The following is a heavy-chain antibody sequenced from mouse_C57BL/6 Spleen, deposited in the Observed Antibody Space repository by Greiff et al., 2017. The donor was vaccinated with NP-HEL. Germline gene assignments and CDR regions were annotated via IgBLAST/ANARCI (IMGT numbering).Heavy chain of an antibody. CDR1: GFSLTSYG. CDR2: IWSGGST. Sequence: QVQLQQSGPGLVQPSQCLSITCTVSGFSLTSYGVHWVRQSPGKGLEWLGVIWSGGSTDYNAAFISRLSISKDNSKSQVFFKMNSLQADDTAIYYCARKGDWDPFAYWGQGTLVTVSA. V-gene: IGHV2-2*01. J-gene: IGHJ3*01. CDR3: ARKGDWDPFAY. D-gene: IGHD4-1*01.